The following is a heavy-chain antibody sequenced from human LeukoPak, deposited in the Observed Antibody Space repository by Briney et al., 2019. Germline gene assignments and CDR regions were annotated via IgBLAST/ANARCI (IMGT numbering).Heavy chain of an antibody. CDR2: ISYDGSNK. CDR3: AKPTVTHWYFDL. D-gene: IGHD4-17*01. V-gene: IGHV3-30*04. Sequence: PGGSLRLSCAASGFTFSNYAMHWVRQAPGKGLEWVAVISYDGSNKYYADSVKGRFTISRDNSKNTLYLQMNSLRAEDTAVYYCAKPTVTHWYFDLWGRGTLVTVSS. J-gene: IGHJ2*01. CDR1: GFTFSNYA.